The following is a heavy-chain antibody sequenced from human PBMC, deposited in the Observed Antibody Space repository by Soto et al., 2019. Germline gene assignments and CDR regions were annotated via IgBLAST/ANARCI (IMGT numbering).Heavy chain of an antibody. CDR1: GFTFSTYA. CDR3: AKVGLPYSCGCLFYY. J-gene: IGHJ4*02. V-gene: IGHV3-23*01. D-gene: IGHD2-15*01. Sequence: EVQLLESGGGLVQPGGSLRLSCAASGFTFSTYAMTWVRQAPGKGLEWVSAISASGGSTYYADSVKGRFTISRANSKNTRYLQMNSLIVEYTAGYYCAKVGLPYSCGCLFYYWGQGTLVTVSS. CDR2: ISASGGST.